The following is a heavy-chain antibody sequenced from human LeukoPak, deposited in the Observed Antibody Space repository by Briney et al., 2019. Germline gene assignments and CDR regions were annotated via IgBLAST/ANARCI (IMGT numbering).Heavy chain of an antibody. D-gene: IGHD3-10*01. Sequence: GGSLRLSCAASGFTFSSYEMNWVRQAPGKGLEWVSYISSSGSTTYYADSVKGRFTISRDNAKNSLYLQMNSLRAEDTAVYYCARGITMVRYRGQGTLVTVSS. CDR3: ARGITMVRY. CDR2: ISSSGSTT. J-gene: IGHJ4*02. V-gene: IGHV3-48*03. CDR1: GFTFSSYE.